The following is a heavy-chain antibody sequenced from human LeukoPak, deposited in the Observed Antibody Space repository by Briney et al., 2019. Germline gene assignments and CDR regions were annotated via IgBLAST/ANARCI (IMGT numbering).Heavy chain of an antibody. CDR2: ISSSSNYI. V-gene: IGHV3-21*01. CDR1: GFTFSSYS. D-gene: IGHD5-24*01. J-gene: IGHJ4*02. CDR3: AKTIDGYWPQFDV. Sequence: GGSLRLSCAASGFTFSSYSMNWVRQAPGKGLEWVSFISSSSNYIYYADSMKGRFTISRDNTQNTVSLQMNSPRSDDTAMYYCAKTIDGYWPQFDVWGQGTLVTVSS.